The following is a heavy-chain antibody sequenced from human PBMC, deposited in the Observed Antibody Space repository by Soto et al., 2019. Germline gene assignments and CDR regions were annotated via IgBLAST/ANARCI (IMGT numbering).Heavy chain of an antibody. CDR1: GFTLGNYC. CDR3: AKDEIDSSFGELSTTPHFQH. D-gene: IGHD3-10*01. CDR2: ARQDGVDK. J-gene: IGHJ1*01. V-gene: IGHV3-7*03. Sequence: GGSLRLSCTASGFTLGNYCMAWVRQAPGKGLEWVANARQDGVDKGHADSVRDRFTIIRENARNSVFLQMSSLRAEDTAVYYCAKDEIDSSFGELSTTPHFQHWGQGTLVTVSS.